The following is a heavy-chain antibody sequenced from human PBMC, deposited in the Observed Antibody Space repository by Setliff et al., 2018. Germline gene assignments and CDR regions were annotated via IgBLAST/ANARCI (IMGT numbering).Heavy chain of an antibody. CDR2: IIPMFGT. V-gene: IGHV1-69*13. CDR3: AIDYGPTGTPYH. D-gene: IGHD1-1*01. CDR1: GGTFSSYV. J-gene: IGHJ4*02. Sequence: SVKVSCKASGGTFSSYVISWVREAPGQGLEWMGGIIPMFGTNYAQKFQGRVTITADESTSTAYMELSSLGSEDTAVYYCAIDYGPTGTPYHWGQGTPVTVS.